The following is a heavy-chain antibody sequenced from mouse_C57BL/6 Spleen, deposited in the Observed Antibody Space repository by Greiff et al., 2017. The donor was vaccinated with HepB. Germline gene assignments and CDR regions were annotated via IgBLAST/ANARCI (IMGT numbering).Heavy chain of an antibody. CDR1: GFTFSDYG. V-gene: IGHV5-17*01. D-gene: IGHD1-1*01. CDR2: ISSGSSTI. Sequence: EVQVVESGGGLVKPGGSLKLSCAASGFTFSDYGMHWVRQAPEKGLEWVAYISSGSSTIYYADTVKGRFTISRDNAKNTLFLQMTSRRSEDTAMYYCARTGGSSITGYFDVWGTGTTVTVSS. J-gene: IGHJ1*03. CDR3: ARTGGSSITGYFDV.